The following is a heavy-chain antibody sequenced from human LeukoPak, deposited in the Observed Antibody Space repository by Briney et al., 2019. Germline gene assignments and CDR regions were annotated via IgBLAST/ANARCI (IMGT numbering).Heavy chain of an antibody. D-gene: IGHD1-14*01. Sequence: GGSLRLSCAASGFTFSSYAMSWVRQAPGKGLEWVSAISGSGGSTYYADSVKGRFTISRDNSKNTLNLQMNSLRAADTAVYYCARETNHYYYYYGMDVWGQGTTVTVSS. CDR1: GFTFSSYA. CDR2: ISGSGGST. J-gene: IGHJ6*02. CDR3: ARETNHYYYYYGMDV. V-gene: IGHV3-23*01.